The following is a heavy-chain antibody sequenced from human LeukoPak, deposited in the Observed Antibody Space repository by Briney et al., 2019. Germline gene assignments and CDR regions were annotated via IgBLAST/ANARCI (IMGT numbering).Heavy chain of an antibody. V-gene: IGHV4-59*07. D-gene: IGHD3-16*01. Sequence: SVTLALPHRVWGGSLRRYYWTWIPQPPGKGLEWIGYRYYSGSTTYNTSLKSRVTISVDTSKSQFSLKLISVTAADTAIYYCARVRGDFETDWGQGTLVTVSS. CDR1: GGSLRRYY. J-gene: IGHJ1*01. CDR2: RYYSGST. CDR3: ARVRGDFETD.